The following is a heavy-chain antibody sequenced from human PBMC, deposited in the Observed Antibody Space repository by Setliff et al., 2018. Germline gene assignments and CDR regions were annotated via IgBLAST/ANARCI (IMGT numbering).Heavy chain of an antibody. Sequence: PSETLSLTCSVSAGSISGSPYSWVWMRQPPGKRLEWIGSTYYKGTAYYNPSLQSRVAMSVATSKNYFSLDVYSVTAADTAVYYCVRESRSTWYRRDFWGQGTLVTVSS. V-gene: IGHV4-39*02. J-gene: IGHJ4*02. CDR2: TYYKGTA. CDR1: AGSISGSPYS. D-gene: IGHD6-13*01. CDR3: VRESRSTWYRRDF.